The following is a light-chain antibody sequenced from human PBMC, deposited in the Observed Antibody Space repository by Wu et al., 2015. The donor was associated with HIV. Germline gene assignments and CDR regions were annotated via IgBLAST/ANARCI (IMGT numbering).Light chain of an antibody. J-gene: IGKJ1*01. V-gene: IGKV1-13*02. CDR1: PAIGTA. CDR2: DAS. CDR3: QQYNSYSWT. Sequence: AVQLTQSPASLSAVVGDRVTITCRASPAIGTAFAWYQQKPGTPPNLLIYDASKLQRGVPSRFSGSGSGTEFTLTISSLQPDDFATYYCQQYNSYSWTFGQGTKVEIK.